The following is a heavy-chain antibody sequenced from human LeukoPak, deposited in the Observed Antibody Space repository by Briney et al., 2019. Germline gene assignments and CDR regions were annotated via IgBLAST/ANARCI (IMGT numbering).Heavy chain of an antibody. CDR3: AREVVTAIHDAFDI. V-gene: IGHV1-69*04. J-gene: IGHJ3*02. CDR2: IIPILGIA. CDR1: GGTFSSYA. D-gene: IGHD2-21*02. Sequence: SVKVSCKASGGTFSSYAISWVRHAPGQGLEWMGRIIPILGIANYAQKFQGRVTITADKSTSTAYMELRSLRSEDTAVYYCAREVVTAIHDAFDIWGQGTMVTVSS.